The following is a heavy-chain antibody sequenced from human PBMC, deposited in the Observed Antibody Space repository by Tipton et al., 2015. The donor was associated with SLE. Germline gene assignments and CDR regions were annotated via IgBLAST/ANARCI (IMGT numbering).Heavy chain of an antibody. CDR3: ASSPPIYCSGGSCYPDAFDI. Sequence: TLSLTCTVSGGSISSHYWSWIRQPPGKGLEWIGYIYCSGSTNYNPSLKSRVTISVDTSKNQFSLKLSSVTAADTAVYYCASSPPIYCSGGSCYPDAFDIWGQGTMVTVSS. V-gene: IGHV4-59*11. J-gene: IGHJ3*02. CDR2: IYCSGST. CDR1: GGSISSHY. D-gene: IGHD2-15*01.